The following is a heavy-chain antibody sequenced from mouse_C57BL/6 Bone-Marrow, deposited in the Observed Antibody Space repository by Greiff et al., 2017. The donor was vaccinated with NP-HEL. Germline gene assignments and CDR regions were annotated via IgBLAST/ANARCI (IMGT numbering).Heavy chain of an antibody. D-gene: IGHD2-3*01. Sequence: QVQLKQPGAELVKPGASVKVSCKASGYTFTSYWMHWVKQRPGQGLEWIGRIHPSDSDTNYNQKFKGKATLTVDKSSSTAYMQLSSLTSEDSAVYYCAIPYERWVYYYAMDYWGQGTSVTVSS. CDR3: AIPYERWVYYYAMDY. CDR2: IHPSDSDT. V-gene: IGHV1-74*01. J-gene: IGHJ4*01. CDR1: GYTFTSYW.